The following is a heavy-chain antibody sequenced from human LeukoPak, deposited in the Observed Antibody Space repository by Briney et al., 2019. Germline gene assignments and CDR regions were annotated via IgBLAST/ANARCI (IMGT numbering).Heavy chain of an antibody. D-gene: IGHD3-10*01. CDR2: IYTSGST. CDR1: GGSISSYY. V-gene: IGHV4-4*07. J-gene: IGHJ6*03. Sequence: SETLSLTCTVSGGSISSYYWSWIRQPAGKGLEWIGRIYTSGSTNYNPSLKSRVTMSVDTSKNQFSLKLSSVTAADTAVYYCARDYYGSGSYYKARTNSYYYYMDVWGKGTTVTISS. CDR3: ARDYYGSGSYYKARTNSYYYYMDV.